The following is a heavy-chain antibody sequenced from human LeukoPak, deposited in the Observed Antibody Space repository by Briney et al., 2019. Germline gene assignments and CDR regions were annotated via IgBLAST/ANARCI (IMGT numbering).Heavy chain of an antibody. CDR2: IRNDGGSR. CDR3: AKNYGDYEYFDH. V-gene: IGHV3-30*02. D-gene: IGHD4-17*01. J-gene: IGHJ4*02. CDR1: GFTFSDFG. Sequence: GGSLRLSCAASGFTFSDFGMHWVRQAPGKGLEWVAYIRNDGGSRMYADSVKGRFTISRDDSKNTLSLQMNSLRAEDTAVYYCAKNYGDYEYFDHWGQGTPVTVSS.